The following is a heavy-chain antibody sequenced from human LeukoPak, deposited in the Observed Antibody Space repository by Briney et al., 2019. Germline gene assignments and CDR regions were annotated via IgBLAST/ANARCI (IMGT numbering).Heavy chain of an antibody. V-gene: IGHV3-11*04. CDR3: AELGITMIGGV. CDR2: ISSSESTI. D-gene: IGHD3-10*02. Sequence: GGSLRLSCAASGFTFSDYYMSWIRKAPGKGREGVSYISSSESTIYYADSGKGRFTISRDNAKNSLYLQMNSLRAEDTALYYCAELGITMIGGVWGKGTTVTISS. CDR1: GFTFSDYY. J-gene: IGHJ6*01.